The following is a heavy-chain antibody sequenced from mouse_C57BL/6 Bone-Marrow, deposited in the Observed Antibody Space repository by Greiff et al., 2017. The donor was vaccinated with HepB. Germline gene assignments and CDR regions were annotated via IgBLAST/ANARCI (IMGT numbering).Heavy chain of an antibody. CDR1: GFSLTSYA. CDR2: IWTGGGT. J-gene: IGHJ1*03. Sequence: VKLMESGPGLVAPSQSLSITCTVSGFSLTSYAISWVRQPPGKGLEWLGVIWTGGGTNYNSALKSRLSISKDNSKSQVFLKMNSLQTDDTARYYCARNAYDYAYWYFDVWGTGTTVTVSS. D-gene: IGHD2-4*01. CDR3: ARNAYDYAYWYFDV. V-gene: IGHV2-9-1*01.